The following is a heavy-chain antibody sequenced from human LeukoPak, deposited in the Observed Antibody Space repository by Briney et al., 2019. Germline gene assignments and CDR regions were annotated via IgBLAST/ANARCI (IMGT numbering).Heavy chain of an antibody. V-gene: IGHV1-2*02. CDR2: INPNSGGT. J-gene: IGHJ5*02. CDR3: ASAYGSGGSRDWFDP. CDR1: GYTFTGYY. D-gene: IGHD3-10*01. Sequence: ASVKVSCKASGYTFTGYYMHWVRQAPGQGLEWMGWINPNSGGTNYAQKFQGRVTMTRDTSISTAYMELSRLRSDDTAVYYCASAYGSGGSRDWFDPWGQGTLVTVSS.